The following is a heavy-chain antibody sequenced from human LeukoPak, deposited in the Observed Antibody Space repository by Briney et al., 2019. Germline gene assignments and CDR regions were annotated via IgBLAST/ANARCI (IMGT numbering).Heavy chain of an antibody. J-gene: IGHJ4*02. Sequence: PGGSLRLSCAASGFTVSIYSMNWVRQAPGKGLEWVAVISYDGNKKYYADSVKGRFDISRDNSKNILYMQMNSLRTEDTAVYYCARDRDYYNSGGTMIDYWGQGTLVTVSS. CDR1: GFTVSIYS. V-gene: IGHV3-30*03. CDR2: ISYDGNKK. D-gene: IGHD6-19*01. CDR3: ARDRDYYNSGGTMIDY.